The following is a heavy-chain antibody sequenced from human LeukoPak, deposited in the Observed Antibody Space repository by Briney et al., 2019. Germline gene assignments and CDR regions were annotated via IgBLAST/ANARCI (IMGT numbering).Heavy chain of an antibody. CDR1: GFTFSSYW. V-gene: IGHV3-74*01. Sequence: GGSLRLSCAASGFTFSSYWMHWVRHAPGKGLVWVSRINSDGSSTSYADSVKGRFTISRDNAKNTLYLQMNSLRAEDTAVYCCARAYGYNSHYGMDVGGQGTTVTASS. CDR3: ARAYGYNSHYGMDV. D-gene: IGHD5-24*01. J-gene: IGHJ6*02. CDR2: INSDGSST.